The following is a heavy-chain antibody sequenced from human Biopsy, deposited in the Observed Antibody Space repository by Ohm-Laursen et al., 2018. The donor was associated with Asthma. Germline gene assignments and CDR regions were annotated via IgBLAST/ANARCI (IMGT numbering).Heavy chain of an antibody. CDR3: ARGDSSGWSQYYFDY. CDR1: GLRFNLYG. Sequence: RSLRLSCAASGLRFNLYGIHWVRQAPGKGPEWVALTSYDGRETRYADSVKGRFTISRDNSKNTLSLQMHSLRAEDTAVYYCARGDSSGWSQYYFDYWGQGTLVTVSS. D-gene: IGHD6-19*01. J-gene: IGHJ4*02. CDR2: TSYDGRET. V-gene: IGHV3-30*03.